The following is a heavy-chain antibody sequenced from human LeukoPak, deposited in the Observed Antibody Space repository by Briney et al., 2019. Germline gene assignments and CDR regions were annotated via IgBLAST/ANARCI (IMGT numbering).Heavy chain of an antibody. D-gene: IGHD6-13*01. J-gene: IGHJ5*02. CDR2: ISPYNGNT. CDR1: GYTFTSYD. V-gene: IGHV1-18*01. CDR3: ARCPPRAAAGTGEDNWFDP. Sequence: ASVKVSCKASGYTFTSYDINWVRQAPGQGLEWMGWISPYNGNTNYAQNLQGRVTMTTDTSTSTAYMELRSLRSDDTAVYYCARCPPRAAAGTGEDNWFDPWGQGTLVTVSS.